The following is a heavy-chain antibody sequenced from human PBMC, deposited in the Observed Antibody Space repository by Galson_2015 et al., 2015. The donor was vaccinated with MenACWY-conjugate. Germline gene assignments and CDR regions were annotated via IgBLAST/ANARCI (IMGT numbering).Heavy chain of an antibody. Sequence: SLRLSCAASGFTFSTYAMRWVRQAPGKGLEWVSAITDSGLSTFYADSVKGRFTISRDNSKNTIYLEMNSLRLEDTAMYYCAKDKGWTTPVRGIIIREIDYWGQGTLVTVSS. CDR3: AKDKGWTTPVRGIIIREIDY. V-gene: IGHV3-23*01. J-gene: IGHJ4*02. CDR2: ITDSGLST. CDR1: GFTFSTYA. D-gene: IGHD3-10*01.